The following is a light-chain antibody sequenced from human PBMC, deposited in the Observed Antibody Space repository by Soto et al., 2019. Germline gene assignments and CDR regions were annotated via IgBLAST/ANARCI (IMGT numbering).Light chain of an antibody. CDR2: AAS. J-gene: IGKJ3*01. Sequence: DIQMTQSPSSLSASVGDRVTISCRASQSISNSLNWYQQRPGKAPQLLIFAASSLHEGVPSRFSGSGSDTDFTLTISSLQPEDFATYYCQQSYTTPRTFGPGTKVDIK. CDR3: QQSYTTPRT. CDR1: QSISNS. V-gene: IGKV1-39*01.